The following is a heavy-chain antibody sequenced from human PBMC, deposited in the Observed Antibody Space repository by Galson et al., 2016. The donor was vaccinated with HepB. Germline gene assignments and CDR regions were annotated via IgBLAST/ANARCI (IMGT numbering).Heavy chain of an antibody. CDR2: INYSGST. J-gene: IGHJ4*02. V-gene: IGHV4-59*01. CDR3: ARDRSSGSGSFGY. Sequence: ETLSLTCTVSGGSISSYYWSWIRQPPGKGLEWSGYINYSGSTNYNPSLKSRVTISVDTSKNQFSLKLSSVTTADTAMYFCARDRSSGSGSFGYWGQGTLVTVSS. D-gene: IGHD3-10*01. CDR1: GGSISSYY.